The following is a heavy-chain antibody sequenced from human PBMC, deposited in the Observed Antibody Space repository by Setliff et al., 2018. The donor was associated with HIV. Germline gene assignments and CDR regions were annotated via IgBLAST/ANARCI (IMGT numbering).Heavy chain of an antibody. CDR1: GFIFSSYG. CDR3: ATIVESSGYHGGNYFDF. Sequence: LRLSCAASGFIFSSYGMHWVRQAPGKGLEWVAFIRYDGSNKYYADSVKGRFTISRDNSKNTLYLQMNSLRAEDTAVYYCATIVESSGYHGGNYFDFWGRGSLVTVSS. J-gene: IGHJ4*02. CDR2: IRYDGSNK. D-gene: IGHD3-22*01. V-gene: IGHV3-30*02.